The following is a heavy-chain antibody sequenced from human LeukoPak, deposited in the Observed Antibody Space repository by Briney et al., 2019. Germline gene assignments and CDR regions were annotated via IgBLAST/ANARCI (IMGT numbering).Heavy chain of an antibody. V-gene: IGHV3-21*01. CDR1: GFTFSSYS. J-gene: IGHJ4*02. CDR2: ISSSSSYI. Sequence: KPGGSLRLSCAASGFTFSSYSMTWVRQAPGKGLEWVSSISSSSSYIYYADSVKGRFTISRDNAKNSLYLQMNSLRAEDTAVYYCARYGVGDYFDYWGQGTLVTVSS. CDR3: ARYGVGDYFDY. D-gene: IGHD3-16*01.